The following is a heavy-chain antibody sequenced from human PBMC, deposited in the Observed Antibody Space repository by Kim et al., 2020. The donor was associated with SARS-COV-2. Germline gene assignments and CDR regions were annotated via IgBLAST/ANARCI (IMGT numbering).Heavy chain of an antibody. D-gene: IGHD2-15*01. CDR2: IYYSGST. J-gene: IGHJ4*02. V-gene: IGHV4-31*03. Sequence: SETLSLTCTVSGGSISSGGYYWSWIRQHPGKGLEWIGYIYYSGSTYYNPSLKSRVTISVDTSKNQFSLKLSSVTAADTAVYYCARSAAATRYYFDYWGQGTLVTVSS. CDR3: ARSAAATRYYFDY. CDR1: GGSISSGGYY.